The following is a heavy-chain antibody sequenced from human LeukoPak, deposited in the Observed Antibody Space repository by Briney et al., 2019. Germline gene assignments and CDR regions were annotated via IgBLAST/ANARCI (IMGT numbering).Heavy chain of an antibody. Sequence: ASVKVSCKASGYSFTRYYMHWLRQAPGQGLEWMGIINPSSGSTTYAQKFRGRVTLTRDTSTSTVYMELSSLRSEDTAVYYCARVGVTLYDYFDYWGQGTLVTVSS. D-gene: IGHD1-26*01. J-gene: IGHJ4*02. CDR3: ARVGVTLYDYFDY. CDR2: INPSSGST. CDR1: GYSFTRYY. V-gene: IGHV1-46*01.